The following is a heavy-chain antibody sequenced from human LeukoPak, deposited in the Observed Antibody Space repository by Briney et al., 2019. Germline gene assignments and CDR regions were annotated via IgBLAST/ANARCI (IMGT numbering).Heavy chain of an antibody. J-gene: IGHJ4*02. CDR3: ARESGYSYGLAGFFDY. V-gene: IGHV3-53*01. D-gene: IGHD5-18*01. CDR2: IYGDGRI. Sequence: PGGPLRLSCAASGFTVTSNYMSWVRQAPGKGLEWVSVIYGDGRIHYADSVKGRFTISRDDSKNTLYLQMNSLRAEDTAVYYCARESGYSYGLAGFFDYWGQGTLVTVSS. CDR1: GFTVTSNY.